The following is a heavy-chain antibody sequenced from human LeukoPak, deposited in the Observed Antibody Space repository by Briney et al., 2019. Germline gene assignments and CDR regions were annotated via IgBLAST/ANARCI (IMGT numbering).Heavy chain of an antibody. V-gene: IGHV1-46*01. CDR3: ARDGGGGTWLKKANWFDS. CDR1: GYTFTTYY. D-gene: IGHD2-15*01. J-gene: IGHJ5*01. CDR2: INPTSGTT. Sequence: ASVKVSCKAFGYTFTTYYMHWARQAPGQGLEWMGIINPTSGTTFYPHKFQGRVTMTRDTSTSTFYMDLSSLKSEDTAVYYCARDGGGGTWLKKANWFDSWGQGTLVIVSS.